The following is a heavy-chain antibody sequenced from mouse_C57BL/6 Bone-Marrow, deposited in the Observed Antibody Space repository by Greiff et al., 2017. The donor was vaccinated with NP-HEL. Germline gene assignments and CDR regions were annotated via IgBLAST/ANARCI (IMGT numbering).Heavy chain of an antibody. Sequence: EVHLVESGGGLVKPGGSLKLSCAASGFTFSSYAMSWVRQTPEKRLEWVATISDGGSYTYYPDNVKGRFTISRDNAKNNLYLQMSHLKSEDTAMYYCARDPWAYYAMDYWGQGTSVTVSS. CDR2: ISDGGSYT. D-gene: IGHD4-1*01. CDR3: ARDPWAYYAMDY. CDR1: GFTFSSYA. V-gene: IGHV5-4*01. J-gene: IGHJ4*01.